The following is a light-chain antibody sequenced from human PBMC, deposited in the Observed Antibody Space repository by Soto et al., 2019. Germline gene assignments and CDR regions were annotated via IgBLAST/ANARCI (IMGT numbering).Light chain of an antibody. CDR1: QSISSF. Sequence: DIQMTQSPSSLSVSVGDRVTITCRASQSISSFLNWYQQKPGRAPKLLIYASSNLQSGVPSTFSGSGSGTDLTLTISSLHPEDFATYYCQQSYSTPYTVGQGTKLEIK. CDR2: ASS. CDR3: QQSYSTPYT. V-gene: IGKV1-39*01. J-gene: IGKJ2*01.